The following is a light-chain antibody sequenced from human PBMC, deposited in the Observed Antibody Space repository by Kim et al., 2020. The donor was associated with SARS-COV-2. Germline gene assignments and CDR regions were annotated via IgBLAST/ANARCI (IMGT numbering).Light chain of an antibody. Sequence: ATIEKRVTITWRASQGIDNNLALFQKKPGKAPKSLIYCASNLQSGVPSKFSGSMSGTYFTLTISSLQPEDFATYYCQQYSRYPPSFGGGTKVDIK. CDR1: QGIDNN. V-gene: IGKV1-16*02. CDR2: CAS. CDR3: QQYSRYPPS. J-gene: IGKJ4*01.